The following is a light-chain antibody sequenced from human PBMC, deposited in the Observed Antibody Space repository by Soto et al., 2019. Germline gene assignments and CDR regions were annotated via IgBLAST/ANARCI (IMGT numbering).Light chain of an antibody. CDR3: QQAESFPLT. J-gene: IGKJ4*01. CDR2: TAS. V-gene: IGKV1D-12*01. CDR1: QGVASW. Sequence: DIQMTQSPSSVSASIGDRVTITCRASQGVASWLAWYQQKPGKAPKLLIYTASTLQTGVPSRFSGSGSGTDFTLTSSSLQPDDCATYYCQQAESFPLTYGGGTMVEIK.